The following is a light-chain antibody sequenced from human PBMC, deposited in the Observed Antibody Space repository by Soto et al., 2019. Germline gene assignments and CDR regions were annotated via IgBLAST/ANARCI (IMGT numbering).Light chain of an antibody. J-gene: IGKJ2*01. CDR3: QHLGT. Sequence: EIVLTQSPATLSLSPGERATLSCRASQGVSSYLAWYQQKPGQAPRLLIYDASNRATGIPSRFSGSGSGTDFTLTISSLEPEDFAVYYCQHLGTFGQGTKVEIK. CDR2: DAS. CDR1: QGVSSY. V-gene: IGKV3-11*01.